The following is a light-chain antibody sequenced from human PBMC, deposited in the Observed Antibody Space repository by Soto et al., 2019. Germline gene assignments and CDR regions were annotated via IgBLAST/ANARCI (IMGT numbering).Light chain of an antibody. CDR2: GSS. CDR3: HQYGSSPPYT. Sequence: EVVLTQSPGTLSLSPGERATLSCRASKSDTNNYLAWYQQRPGQAPRLLIFGSSDRATGIPDRFSGSGSGTDFTLTISRREPEDFAVYYCHQYGSSPPYTFGQGTKLEIK. J-gene: IGKJ2*01. CDR1: KSDTNNY. V-gene: IGKV3-20*01.